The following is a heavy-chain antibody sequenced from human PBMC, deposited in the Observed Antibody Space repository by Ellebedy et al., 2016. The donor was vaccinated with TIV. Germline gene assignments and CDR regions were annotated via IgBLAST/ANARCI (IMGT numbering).Heavy chain of an antibody. V-gene: IGHV3-53*01. CDR1: GFTVSSNY. J-gene: IGHJ4*02. CDR3: ARDMSYGDYDY. CDR2: IYSGGST. Sequence: GESLKISCAASGFTVSSNYMSWVRQAQGKGLEWVSVIYSGGSTYYADSVKGRFTISRDNSKNTLYLQMNSLIAEDTAVYYCARDMSYGDYDYWGQGTLVTVSS. D-gene: IGHD4-17*01.